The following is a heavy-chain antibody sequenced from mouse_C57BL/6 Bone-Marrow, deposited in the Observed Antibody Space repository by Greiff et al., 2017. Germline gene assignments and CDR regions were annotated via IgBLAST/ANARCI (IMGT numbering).Heavy chain of an antibody. CDR1: GYAFSSSW. J-gene: IGHJ2*01. D-gene: IGHD1-1*01. CDR3: ARGGYYGSSPWFGY. Sequence: QVQLKQSGPELVKPGASVKISCKASGYAFSSSWMNWVKQRPGKGLEWIGRIYPGDGDTNYNGKFKGKATLTADKSSSTAYMQLSSRTSEDSAVYCCARGGYYGSSPWFGYWGQGTTLTVSS. V-gene: IGHV1-82*01. CDR2: IYPGDGDT.